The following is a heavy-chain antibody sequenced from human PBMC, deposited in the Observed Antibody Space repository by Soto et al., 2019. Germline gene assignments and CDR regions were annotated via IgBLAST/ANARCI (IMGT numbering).Heavy chain of an antibody. CDR3: ARARGTPNWFDP. D-gene: IGHD3-10*01. J-gene: IGHJ5*02. CDR1: GFTFSSYA. V-gene: IGHV3-30-3*01. CDR2: ISYDGSNK. Sequence: LRISCAASGFTFSSYAMHWVRQAPGKGLEWVAVISYDGSNKYYADSVKGRFTISRDNSKNTLYLQMNSLRAEDTAVYYCARARGTPNWFDPWGQGTLVTVSS.